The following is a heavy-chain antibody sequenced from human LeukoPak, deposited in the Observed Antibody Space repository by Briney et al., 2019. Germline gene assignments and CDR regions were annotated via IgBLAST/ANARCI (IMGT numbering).Heavy chain of an antibody. CDR3: AREGVEDGDYDFWSGYSKSMDV. V-gene: IGHV3-74*01. D-gene: IGHD3-3*01. J-gene: IGHJ6*02. Sequence: GGSLRLSCAASGFAFSSYGMHWVRQAPGKGLVWVSRINSDGSSTSYADSVKGRFTISRDNAKNTLYLQMNSLRAEDTAVYYCAREGVEDGDYDFWSGYSKSMDVWGQGTTVTVSS. CDR1: GFAFSSYG. CDR2: INSDGSST.